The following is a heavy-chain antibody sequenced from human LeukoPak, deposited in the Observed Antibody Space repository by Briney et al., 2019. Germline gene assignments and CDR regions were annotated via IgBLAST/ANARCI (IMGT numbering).Heavy chain of an antibody. CDR3: VSGFLQWLY. CDR2: INPDGSNM. J-gene: IGHJ4*02. Sequence: GSLRLSCAASGFSFSSYWMSWVRQAPGKGLEWVANINPDGSNMLYVDSVKGRFTISRDNAKNSLYLQMNDQRAEDTAVYFCVSGFLQWLYWGQGTLVTVSS. D-gene: IGHD3-3*01. V-gene: IGHV3-7*01. CDR1: GFSFSSYW.